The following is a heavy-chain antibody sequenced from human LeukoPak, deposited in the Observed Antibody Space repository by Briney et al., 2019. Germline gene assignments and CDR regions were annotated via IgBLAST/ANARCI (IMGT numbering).Heavy chain of an antibody. CDR1: GGSFSGYY. J-gene: IGHJ4*02. CDR3: ARVRDGYNNFDY. D-gene: IGHD5-24*01. Sequence: PSETLSLTCAVYGGSFSGYYWSWIRQPPGKGLEWIGEINHSGSTNYNPSLKSRVTISVDTSKNQFSLKLSSVTAADTAVYYCARVRDGYNNFDYWGQGTLVTVSS. CDR2: INHSGST. V-gene: IGHV4-34*01.